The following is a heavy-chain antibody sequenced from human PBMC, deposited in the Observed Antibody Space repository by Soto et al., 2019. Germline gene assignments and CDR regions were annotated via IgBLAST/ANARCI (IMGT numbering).Heavy chain of an antibody. D-gene: IGHD2-2*01. J-gene: IGHJ6*02. Sequence: GESLKISCKGSGYSFTSYWISWVRQMPGKGLEWMGRIDPSDSYANYSPSFQGHVTISADKSISTAYLQWSSLKASDTAMYYCARYIVVGNYYYYGMDVWGQGTTVTVSS. V-gene: IGHV5-10-1*01. CDR1: GYSFTSYW. CDR3: ARYIVVGNYYYYGMDV. CDR2: IDPSDSYA.